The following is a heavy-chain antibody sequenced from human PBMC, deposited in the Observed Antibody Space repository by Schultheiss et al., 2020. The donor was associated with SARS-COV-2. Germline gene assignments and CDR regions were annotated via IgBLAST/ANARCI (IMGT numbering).Heavy chain of an antibody. D-gene: IGHD3-10*01. V-gene: IGHV3-30*18. CDR3: AKEVRRGDAFDI. CDR2: ISYDGSNK. J-gene: IGHJ3*02. CDR1: GFTFSSYG. Sequence: GGSLRLSCAASGFTFSSYGMHWVRQAPGKGLEWVAVISYDGSNKYYADSVKGRFTISRDNSKNTLYLQMNSLRAEDTAVYYCAKEVRRGDAFDIWGQGTMVTVSS.